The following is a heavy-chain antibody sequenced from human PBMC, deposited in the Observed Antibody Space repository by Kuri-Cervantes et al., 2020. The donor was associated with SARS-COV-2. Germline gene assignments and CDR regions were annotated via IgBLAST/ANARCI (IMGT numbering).Heavy chain of an antibody. CDR2: VRGKANNYAT. J-gene: IGHJ4*02. CDR3: TTLIDY. CDR1: GFTFSNAW. V-gene: IGHV3-73*01. Sequence: GESLKISCAASGFTFSNAWMNWVRQAPGKGLEWVGRVRGKANNYATAYAASVKGRFTISRDDSKNMAYLQMNSLKTEDTAVYYCTTLIDYWGQGALVTVSS.